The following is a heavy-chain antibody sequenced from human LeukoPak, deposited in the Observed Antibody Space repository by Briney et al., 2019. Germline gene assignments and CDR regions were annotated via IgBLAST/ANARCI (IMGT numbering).Heavy chain of an antibody. Sequence: GGSLRLSCAASGFTFSSYWMGWVRQAPGEGLEWVANIKQDGSEKYYVDSVKGRFTISRDNAKNSLYLQMNSLRAEDTAVYYCARPTPGVDYYGMDVWGQGTTVTVSS. CDR3: ARPTPGVDYYGMDV. J-gene: IGHJ6*02. V-gene: IGHV3-7*03. CDR1: GFTFSSYW. CDR2: IKQDGSEK. D-gene: IGHD1-14*01.